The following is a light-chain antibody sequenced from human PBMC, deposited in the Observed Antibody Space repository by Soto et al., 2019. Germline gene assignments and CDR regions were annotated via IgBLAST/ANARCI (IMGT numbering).Light chain of an antibody. Sequence: EIVLTQSPGTLSLSPGERATLSCRASQSVSSSYLTWYQQKPGQAPRLLIYGASSRATGIPDRFSGSGSGTEFTLTISRLEPEDFAVYYCQQYGSLPGTFGQGTKVEIK. CDR3: QQYGSLPGT. CDR2: GAS. V-gene: IGKV3-20*01. J-gene: IGKJ1*01. CDR1: QSVSSSY.